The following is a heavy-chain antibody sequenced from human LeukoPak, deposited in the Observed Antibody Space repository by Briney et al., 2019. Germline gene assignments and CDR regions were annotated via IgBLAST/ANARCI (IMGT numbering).Heavy chain of an antibody. Sequence: SQTLSLTCAFSGDSVSSNDAAWNWIRQSPSRGLEWLGRTFYRSKWYYDSAVSVKSRITINPDTSKNQFSLQLNSVTPEDTAEYYCARENTLVRGTRNPFDYWGRGTLVTVSS. J-gene: IGHJ4*02. CDR1: GDSVSSNDAA. CDR2: TFYRSKWYY. D-gene: IGHD3-10*01. V-gene: IGHV6-1*01. CDR3: ARENTLVRGTRNPFDY.